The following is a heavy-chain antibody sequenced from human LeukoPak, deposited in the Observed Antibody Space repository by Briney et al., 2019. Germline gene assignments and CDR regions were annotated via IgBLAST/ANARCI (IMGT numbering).Heavy chain of an antibody. CDR3: ARAQSLAAPAGTFANS. D-gene: IGHD6-13*01. J-gene: IGHJ4*02. CDR2: INPNSGGT. CDR1: GYTFTCYF. V-gene: IGHV1-2*02. Sequence: ASVTVSCKASGYTFTCYFLHWVRRAPGQGFEWMGWINPNSGGTYYTQRFQGRVTTTRDTSISTAYMELSSLRSDDTAVYYCARAQSLAAPAGTFANSWGQGTLVTVSS.